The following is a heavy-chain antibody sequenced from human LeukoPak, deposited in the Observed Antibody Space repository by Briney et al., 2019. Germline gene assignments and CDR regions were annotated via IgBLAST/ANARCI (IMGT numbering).Heavy chain of an antibody. J-gene: IGHJ3*02. CDR1: GSSFTNYW. CDR3: ARTAGYYGSGSYYGDAFNI. D-gene: IGHD3-10*01. CDR2: IYPGDSDT. V-gene: IGHV5-51*01. Sequence: GESLKISCKGSGSSFTNYWIAWVRQMPGKGLEWMGIIYPGDSDTRYSPSFQGQGTISADKSISTAYLQWSSLKASDTDMYYCARTAGYYGSGSYYGDAFNIWGQGTMVTVSS.